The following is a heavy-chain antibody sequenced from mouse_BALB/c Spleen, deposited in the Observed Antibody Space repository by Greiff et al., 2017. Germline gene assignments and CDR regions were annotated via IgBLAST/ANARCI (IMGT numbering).Heavy chain of an antibody. Sequence: QVQLQQPGAELVKPGASVKLSCKASGYTFTSYYMYWVKQRPGQGLEWIGGINPSNGGTNFNEKFKSKATLTVDKSSSTAYMQLSSLTSEDSAVYYCTRWGYGYVAWFAYWGQGTLVTVSA. CDR2: INPSNGGT. D-gene: IGHD2-2*01. CDR1: GYTFTSYY. V-gene: IGHV1S81*02. CDR3: TRWGYGYVAWFAY. J-gene: IGHJ3*01.